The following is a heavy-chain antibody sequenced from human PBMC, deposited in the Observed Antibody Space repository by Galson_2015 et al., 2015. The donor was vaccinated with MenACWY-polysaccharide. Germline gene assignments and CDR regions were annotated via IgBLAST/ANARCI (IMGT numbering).Heavy chain of an antibody. V-gene: IGHV3-9*01. J-gene: IGHJ6*02. CDR2: LSWNSASI. Sequence: LRLSCAASGFTFDNYALHWVRQAPGKGLEWVSGLSWNSASIGYADSVKGRFTISRDNAKNSLYLQMNSLRAEDTALYFCVKDTGPGGSGSFYTRPQCYYYYSLDVWGQGTAVTVSS. CDR1: GFTFDNYA. CDR3: VKDTGPGGSGSFYTRPQCYYYYSLDV. D-gene: IGHD3-10*01.